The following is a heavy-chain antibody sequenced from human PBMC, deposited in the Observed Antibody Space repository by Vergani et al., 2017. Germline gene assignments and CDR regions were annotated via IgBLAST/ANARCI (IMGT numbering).Heavy chain of an antibody. CDR3: AKHFRGWGIDY. J-gene: IGHJ4*02. V-gene: IGHV3-30*02. CDR2: IQFDGSNQ. CDR1: GFTLRNYD. D-gene: IGHD3-16*01. Sequence: QVQLVESGGGVVQRGGSLRLSCATSGFTLRNYDMQWIRQGPGKGLELVAFIQFDGSNQYYADSVKGRFTLYRDFSKNTLYLQMNSLRTDDTATYYCAKHFRGWGIDYWGQGTQVIVSS.